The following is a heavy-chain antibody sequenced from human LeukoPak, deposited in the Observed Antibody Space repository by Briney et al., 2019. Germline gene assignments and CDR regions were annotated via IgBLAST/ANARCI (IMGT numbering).Heavy chain of an antibody. CDR3: ARGRDSSGYYYVGGFDY. D-gene: IGHD3-22*01. CDR2: INHSGST. CDR1: GGSFSGYY. Sequence: PSETLSLTCAVYGGSFSGYYWSWIRQPPGKGLEWIGEINHSGSTNYNPSLKSRVTISVDTSKNQFSLKLSSVTAADTAVYYCARGRDSSGYYYVGGFDYWGQGTLVTVSS. J-gene: IGHJ4*02. V-gene: IGHV4-34*01.